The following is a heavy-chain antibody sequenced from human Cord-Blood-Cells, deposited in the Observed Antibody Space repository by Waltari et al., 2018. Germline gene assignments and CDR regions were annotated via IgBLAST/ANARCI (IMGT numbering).Heavy chain of an antibody. CDR2: IIPIFGTG. V-gene: IGHV1-69*01. J-gene: IGHJ4*02. Sequence: GQLVQAGAEVKKPGSSVKVSCKASGGTFSSSALSWVRQAQGQGLEWMGGIIPIFGTGNDAQEFQGRVTLTADESTSTAYLALSSLGSEETAMYYCWRGGAVEESRSSDYGGQGTLVTVSS. D-gene: IGHD6-6*01. CDR3: WRGGAVEESRSSDY. CDR1: GGTFSSSA.